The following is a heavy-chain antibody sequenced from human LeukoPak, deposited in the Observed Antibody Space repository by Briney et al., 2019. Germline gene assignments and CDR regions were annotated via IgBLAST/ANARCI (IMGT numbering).Heavy chain of an antibody. V-gene: IGHV3-74*01. D-gene: IGHD3-22*01. CDR1: GFTLSNHW. CDR3: AREYNSGPKQTDAFDI. Sequence: GGSLRLSCAASGFTLSNHWMHWVRQAPGKGLVWVSRISGDEIWTSYADSVKGRFLISRDNAKDTLYLQMNSLRTEDAAVYYCAREYNSGPKQTDAFDIWGQGTMVTVSS. J-gene: IGHJ3*02. CDR2: ISGDEIWT.